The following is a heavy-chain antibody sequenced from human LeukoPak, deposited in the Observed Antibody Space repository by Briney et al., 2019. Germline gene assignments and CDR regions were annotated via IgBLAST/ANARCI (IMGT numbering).Heavy chain of an antibody. Sequence: GGSLRLSCAASGFTFSRCAMSWVRQAPGRGLEWVSGISGSGGSAYYVDSVKGRFTVSRDNSKNTPYLQMNSLRAEDTAVYYCAKEPTGMGAFDIWGQGTMVTVSS. CDR3: AKEPTGMGAFDI. V-gene: IGHV3-23*01. D-gene: IGHD1-1*01. J-gene: IGHJ3*02. CDR2: ISGSGGSA. CDR1: GFTFSRCA.